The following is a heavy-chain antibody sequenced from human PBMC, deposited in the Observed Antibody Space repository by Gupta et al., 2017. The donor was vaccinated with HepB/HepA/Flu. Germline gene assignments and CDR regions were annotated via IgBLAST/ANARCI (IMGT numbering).Heavy chain of an antibody. Sequence: QVQLQQSGPGLVKPSQPLTLTCAIPGDSVSSKSAGWNWIRQSPSRGLEWLGRTFYRSKWSNEYSLSVRSRIIINPDTSKNQFSLHLNSVSPEDTAVYYCARGWGSIHGSYRFDFWGQGTLVTVAS. CDR1: GDSVSSKSAG. CDR2: TFYRSKWSN. CDR3: ARGWGSIHGSYRFDF. D-gene: IGHD5-18*01. V-gene: IGHV6-1*01. J-gene: IGHJ4*02.